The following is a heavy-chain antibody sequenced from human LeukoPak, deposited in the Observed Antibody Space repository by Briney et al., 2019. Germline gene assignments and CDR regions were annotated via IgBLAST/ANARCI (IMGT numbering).Heavy chain of an antibody. CDR3: VKDQVHYLH. CDR1: GFTFRSDA. D-gene: IGHD1-1*01. CDR2: ISGSGGSI. Sequence: QTGGSLRLSCAASGFTFRSDAMSWVRQAPGKGLEWVSFISGSGGSIDYADSAKGRFTISRDNSRNTVHLQMNSLRAEDTAVYYCVKDQVHYLHWGQGTLVTVSS. V-gene: IGHV3-23*01. J-gene: IGHJ1*01.